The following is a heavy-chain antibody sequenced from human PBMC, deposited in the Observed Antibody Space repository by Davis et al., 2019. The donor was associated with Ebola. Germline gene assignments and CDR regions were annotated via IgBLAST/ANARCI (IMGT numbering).Heavy chain of an antibody. CDR1: GYTFTSYA. J-gene: IGHJ6*04. V-gene: IGHV1-3*01. D-gene: IGHD6-13*01. CDR2: INAGNGNT. CDR3: AREGAAAGTSLYYYGMDV. Sequence: AASVKVSCKASGYTFTSYAMHWVRQAPGQRLEWMGWINAGNGNTKYSQKFQGRVTMTRNTSISTAYMELSSLRSEDTAVYYCAREGAAAGTSLYYYGMDVWGKGTTVTVSS.